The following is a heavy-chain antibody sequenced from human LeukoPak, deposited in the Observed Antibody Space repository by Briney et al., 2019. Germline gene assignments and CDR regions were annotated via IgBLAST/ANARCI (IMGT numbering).Heavy chain of an antibody. CDR2: INPNSGGT. V-gene: IGHV1-2*02. J-gene: IGHJ4*02. Sequence: ASVEVSCKASGYTFTGYYMHWVRQAPGQGLEWMGWINPNSGGTNYAQKFQGRVTMTRDTSISTAYMELSRLRSDDTAVYYCARVGYYYDSSGPLDYWGQGTLVTVSS. D-gene: IGHD3-22*01. CDR1: GYTFTGYY. CDR3: ARVGYYYDSSGPLDY.